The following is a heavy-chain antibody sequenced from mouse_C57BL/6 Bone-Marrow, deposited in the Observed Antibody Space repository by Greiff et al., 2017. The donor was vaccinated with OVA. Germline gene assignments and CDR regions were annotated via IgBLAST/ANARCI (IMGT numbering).Heavy chain of an antibody. CDR1: GYTFTSYW. CDR3: ARRYYGGYYIDD. J-gene: IGHJ2*01. CDR2: INPSNGGT. V-gene: IGHV1-53*01. Sequence: VQLQQPGTELVKPGASVKLSCKASGYTFTSYWMHWVKQRPGQGLEWIGNINPSNGGTNYNEKFKSKATLTVDTSSSTAYMQLSSLTSEDSAVYDGARRYYGGYYIDDGGQGTTLTVSS. D-gene: IGHD1-1*01.